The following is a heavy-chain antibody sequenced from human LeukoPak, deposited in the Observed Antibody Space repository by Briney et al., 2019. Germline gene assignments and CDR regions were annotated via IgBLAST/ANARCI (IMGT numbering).Heavy chain of an antibody. J-gene: IGHJ3*02. CDR1: GYTFTSYG. Sequence: ASVKVSCKASGYTFTSYGISWVRQAPGQGLEWMGWISAYNGNTNYAQKLQGRVTMTTDTSTSTAYMELRSLRSDDTAVYYCARSWIQLWHDAFDIWGQGTMVTVSS. CDR2: ISAYNGNT. D-gene: IGHD5-18*01. CDR3: ARSWIQLWHDAFDI. V-gene: IGHV1-18*01.